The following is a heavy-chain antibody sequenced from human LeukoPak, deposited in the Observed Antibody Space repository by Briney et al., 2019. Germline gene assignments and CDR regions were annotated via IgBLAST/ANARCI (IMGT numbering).Heavy chain of an antibody. CDR1: GYTFTSYG. V-gene: IGHV1-18*01. J-gene: IGHJ4*02. CDR3: ARVKGGWYLFDY. CDR2: ISAYNGNT. D-gene: IGHD6-19*01. Sequence: ASVKVSCKASGYTFTSYGISWVRQAPGQGLEWMGWISAYNGNTHYAQKLQGRVTMTTDTSTSTAYMELSRLRSGDTAVYYCARVKGGWYLFDYWGQGTLVTVSS.